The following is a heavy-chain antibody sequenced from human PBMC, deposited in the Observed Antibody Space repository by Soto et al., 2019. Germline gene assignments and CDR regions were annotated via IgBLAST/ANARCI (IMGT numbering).Heavy chain of an antibody. CDR3: ASIRFVEWSSNYYYYGMDV. Sequence: QVQLQESGPGLVKPSQTLSLTCTVSGGSISSGDYYWSWIRQPPGKGLEWIGYIYYSGSTYYNPSLKWRVTISVAPSKTQFSLKLSSVTAADTAVYYCASIRFVEWSSNYYYYGMDVWGQGTTVTVSS. CDR2: IYYSGST. CDR1: GGSISSGDYY. V-gene: IGHV4-30-4*01. J-gene: IGHJ6*02. D-gene: IGHD3-3*01.